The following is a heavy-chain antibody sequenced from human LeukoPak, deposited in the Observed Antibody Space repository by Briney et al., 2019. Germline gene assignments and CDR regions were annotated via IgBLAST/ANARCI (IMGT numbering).Heavy chain of an antibody. CDR1: GYTFSSYS. Sequence: GGSLRLSCAASGYTFSSYSMNWVRQAPGKGLEWVSYISSSSSYIYYADSVRSRFTISRDNAKNTLYLQMKSLRAEDTAVYYCARDHYQDYWGQETLVTVSS. V-gene: IGHV3-21*01. J-gene: IGHJ4*02. CDR2: ISSSSSYI. D-gene: IGHD3-10*01. CDR3: ARDHYQDY.